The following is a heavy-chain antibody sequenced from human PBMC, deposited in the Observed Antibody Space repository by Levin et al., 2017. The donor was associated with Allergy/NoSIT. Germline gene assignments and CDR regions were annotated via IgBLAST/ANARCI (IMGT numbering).Heavy chain of an antibody. J-gene: IGHJ4*02. D-gene: IGHD2/OR15-2a*01. CDR1: GFTFDDHT. V-gene: IGHV3-43*01. CDR3: VSEEYYNSDLVFDS. CDR2: ISWDGTVT. Sequence: GGSLRLSCVASGFTFDDHTMHWVRQVPGKALEWVSLISWDGTVTYYADSVRGRFTISRDNSKNSLYLQMHSLRTDDTAVYYCVSEEYYNSDLVFDSWVLGTLVTVSS.